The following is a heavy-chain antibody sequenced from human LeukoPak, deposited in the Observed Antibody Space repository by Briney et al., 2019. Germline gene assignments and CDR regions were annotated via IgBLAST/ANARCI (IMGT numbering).Heavy chain of an antibody. V-gene: IGHV3-74*01. CDR2: ISTDGSST. Sequence: GESLRLSCAASGVTFSSNWMHWVRQAPGKGRGWVSRISTDGSSTSYADSVKGRFTVSRDNAKNTLYLQMNSLTAEDTAVYYCATYYDTTAYTFDCRGQGTLVTVSS. CDR1: GVTFSSNW. J-gene: IGHJ4*02. CDR3: ATYYDTTAYTFDC. D-gene: IGHD3-22*01.